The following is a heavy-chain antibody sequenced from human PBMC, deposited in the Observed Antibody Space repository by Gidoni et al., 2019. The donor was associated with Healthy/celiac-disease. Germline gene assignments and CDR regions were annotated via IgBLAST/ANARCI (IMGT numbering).Heavy chain of an antibody. D-gene: IGHD3-3*01. J-gene: IGHJ4*02. V-gene: IGHV4-39*01. Sequence: QLQLQESGPGLVKPSETLSLTYTFSGGSISSSSYYWGWIRQPPGKGLEWIGSIYYSGSTYYNPSLKSRVTISVDTSKNQFSLKLSSVTAADTAVYYCARLNGDFWSGYPFDYWGQGTLVTVSS. CDR1: GGSISSSSYY. CDR3: ARLNGDFWSGYPFDY. CDR2: IYYSGST.